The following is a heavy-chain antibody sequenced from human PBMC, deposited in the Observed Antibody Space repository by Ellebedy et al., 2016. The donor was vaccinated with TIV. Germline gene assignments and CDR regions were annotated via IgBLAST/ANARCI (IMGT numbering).Heavy chain of an antibody. V-gene: IGHV3-15*07. CDR2: IKSKTDGGTT. CDR1: GFTFSNAW. D-gene: IGHD3-22*01. Sequence: GESLKISXAASGFTFSNAWMNWVRQAPGKGLEWVGRIKSKTDGGTTDYAAPVKGRFTISRDDSKNTLYLQMNSLKTEDTAVYYCTTDPSVFYYDSLWGQGTLVTVSS. J-gene: IGHJ4*02. CDR3: TTDPSVFYYDSL.